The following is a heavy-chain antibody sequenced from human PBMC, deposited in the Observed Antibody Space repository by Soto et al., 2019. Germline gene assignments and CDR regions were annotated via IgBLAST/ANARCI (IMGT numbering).Heavy chain of an antibody. CDR2: ISAYNGNT. J-gene: IGHJ5*02. V-gene: IGHV1-18*04. CDR3: ASTRSYYYDSIGSSWFDP. Sequence: ASVKVSCKASGYTFTSYGISWVRQAPGQGLEWMGWISAYNGNTNYAQKLQGRVTMTTDTSTSTAYMELRSLRSDDTAVYYCASTRSYYYDSIGSSWFDPWGQGTLVTVSS. D-gene: IGHD3-22*01. CDR1: GYTFTSYG.